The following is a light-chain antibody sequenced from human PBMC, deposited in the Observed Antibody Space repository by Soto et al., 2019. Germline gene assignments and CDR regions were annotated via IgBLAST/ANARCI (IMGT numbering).Light chain of an antibody. V-gene: IGKV4-1*01. CDR1: QSVLSSSNNKNY. J-gene: IGKJ1*01. CDR3: QQHYSTPWT. CDR2: WAS. Sequence: DIVMTQSPDSLAVSLGERATINCKSSQSVLSSSNNKNYLTWYQQKLGQPPKLLIYWASTRESGVPDRFSGSGSGADFTLTISSLQAEDVAVYYCQQHYSTPWTFGQGTKVEIK.